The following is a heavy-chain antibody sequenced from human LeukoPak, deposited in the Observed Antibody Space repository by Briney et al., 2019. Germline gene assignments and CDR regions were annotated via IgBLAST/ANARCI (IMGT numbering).Heavy chain of an antibody. Sequence: SEALSLTCTVSGYSISSAYYWGWIRQPPGKGLEWIGSVYHSGSTYYNPSLKSRVTISVDTSKNQFSLKLTSVTAADTAVYYCAREQVVPAAPSFYFDSWGQGTQVTVTS. D-gene: IGHD2-2*01. J-gene: IGHJ4*02. CDR2: VYHSGST. V-gene: IGHV4-38-2*02. CDR3: AREQVVPAAPSFYFDS. CDR1: GYSISSAYY.